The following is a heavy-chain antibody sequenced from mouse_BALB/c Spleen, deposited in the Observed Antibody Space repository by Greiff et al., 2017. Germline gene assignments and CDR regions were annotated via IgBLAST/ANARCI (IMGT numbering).Heavy chain of an antibody. CDR1: GFSLTSYG. CDR2: IWAGGST. V-gene: IGHV2-9*02. Sequence: VMLVESGPGLVAPSQSLSITCTVSGFSLTSYGVHWVRQPPGKGLEWLGVIWAGGSTNYNSALMSRLSISKDNSKSQVFLKMNSLQTDDTAMYYCARGNDGYYEKAWFAYWGQGTLVTVSA. J-gene: IGHJ3*01. CDR3: ARGNDGYYEKAWFAY. D-gene: IGHD2-3*01.